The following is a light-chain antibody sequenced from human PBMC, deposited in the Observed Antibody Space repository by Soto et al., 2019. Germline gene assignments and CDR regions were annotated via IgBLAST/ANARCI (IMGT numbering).Light chain of an antibody. Sequence: QMTQSPYTLSASVGDRVTITCRASQTINSWLAWYQEKPGKAPKLLIYKASRLESGVPYRFSGSGSGTEFTLSITSLQPDDFATYYCQQHNSSPWTCGQGTKVEIK. CDR3: QQHNSSPWT. CDR2: KAS. CDR1: QTINSW. J-gene: IGKJ1*01. V-gene: IGKV1-5*03.